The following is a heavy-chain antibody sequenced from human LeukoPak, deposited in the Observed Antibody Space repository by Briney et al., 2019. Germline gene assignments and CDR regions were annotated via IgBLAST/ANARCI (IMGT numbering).Heavy chain of an antibody. CDR2: ISGSGSST. CDR3: ARAFYYDSSGYSY. D-gene: IGHD3-22*01. CDR1: GFTFCNYA. V-gene: IGHV3-23*01. J-gene: IGHJ4*02. Sequence: GGSLRLSCAASGFTFCNYALTWGRPAPGEGLEWVSGISGSGSSTYYADSVKGRFTISRDNAKNSLYLQMNSLRAEDTAVYYCARAFYYDSSGYSYWGQGTLVTVSS.